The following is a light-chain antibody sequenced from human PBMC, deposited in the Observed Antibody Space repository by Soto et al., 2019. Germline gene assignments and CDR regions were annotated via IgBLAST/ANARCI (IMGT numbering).Light chain of an antibody. CDR1: QSISSW. CDR2: DAS. V-gene: IGKV1-5*01. CDR3: QQYNSYRT. Sequence: DIHMTQSPSTLPASPGARATITCRASQSISSWLAWYQQKPGKAPKLLIYDASSLESGVPSRFSGSGSGTEFTLTISSLQPDDFATYYCQQYNSYRTFGQGTNVDIK. J-gene: IGKJ1*01.